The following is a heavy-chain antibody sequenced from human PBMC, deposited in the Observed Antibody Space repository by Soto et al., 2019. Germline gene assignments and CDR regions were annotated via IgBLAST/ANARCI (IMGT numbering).Heavy chain of an antibody. CDR2: IWYDGSNK. D-gene: IGHD3-3*02. CDR3: ARDDLEAPLAFDP. CDR1: GFTFSSYG. V-gene: IGHV3-33*01. J-gene: IGHJ5*02. Sequence: QVQLVESGGGVVQPGRSLRLSCAASGFTFSSYGMHWVRQAPGKGLEWVAVIWYDGSNKYYADSVKGRFTISRDNSKNTLYLQMNSLRAEDTAVYYCARDDLEAPLAFDPGGQGTLVTVSS.